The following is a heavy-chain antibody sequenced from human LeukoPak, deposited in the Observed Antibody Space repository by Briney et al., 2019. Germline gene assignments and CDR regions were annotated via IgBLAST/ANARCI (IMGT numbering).Heavy chain of an antibody. CDR1: GYTFTGYY. CDR3: AMRKPYDSSGPFDY. V-gene: IGHV1-3*01. Sequence: ASVKVSCKASGYTFTGYYMHWVRQAPGQRLEWMGWINAGNGNTKYSQKFQGRVTITRDTSASTAYMELSSLRSVDTAMYYCAMRKPYDSSGPFDYWGQGTLVTVSS. CDR2: INAGNGNT. D-gene: IGHD3-22*01. J-gene: IGHJ4*02.